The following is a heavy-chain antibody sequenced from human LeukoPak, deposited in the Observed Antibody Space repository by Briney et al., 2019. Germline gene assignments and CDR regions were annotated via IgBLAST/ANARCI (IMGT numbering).Heavy chain of an antibody. CDR3: ASGYYDSSGYYPLGY. Sequence: GGSLRLSCAASGFTFDDYAMHWVRQAPGKGLEWVSLISWDGGSTYYADSVKGRFTISRDNAKNSLYLQMNSLRAEDTAVYYCASGYYDSSGYYPLGYWGQGTLVTVSS. D-gene: IGHD3-22*01. V-gene: IGHV3-43D*03. CDR2: ISWDGGST. J-gene: IGHJ4*02. CDR1: GFTFDDYA.